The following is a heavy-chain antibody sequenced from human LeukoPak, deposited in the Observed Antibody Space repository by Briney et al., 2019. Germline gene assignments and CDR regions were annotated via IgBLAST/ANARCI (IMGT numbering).Heavy chain of an antibody. CDR3: ARGRMVRGVGNWFDP. J-gene: IGHJ5*02. CDR2: MNPNSGNT. Sequence: ASVKVSCKASGYTFTSYDISWVRQATGQGLEWMGWMNPNSGNTGYAQKFQGRVTMTRNTSISTAYMELSSLRSEDTAVYYCARGRMVRGVGNWFDPWGQGTLVTVSS. D-gene: IGHD3-10*01. V-gene: IGHV1-8*01. CDR1: GYTFTSYD.